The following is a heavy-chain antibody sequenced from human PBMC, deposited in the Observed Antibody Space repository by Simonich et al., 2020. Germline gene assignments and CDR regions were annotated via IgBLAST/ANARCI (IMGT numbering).Heavy chain of an antibody. V-gene: IGHV4-34*01. CDR2: IKQRGRT. D-gene: IGHD6-6*01. CDR3: ARQIAARRDSEDV. Sequence: QVQLQQWGAGLLKPSETLSLTCAVYGGSFIGFYWSWILQPPGKGLVWIGEIKQRGRTNNNPSRKSRVTISVDTSKNQFSLKLSSVTAADTAVYYCARQIAARRDSEDVWGQGTTVTVSS. CDR1: GGSFIGFY. J-gene: IGHJ6*02.